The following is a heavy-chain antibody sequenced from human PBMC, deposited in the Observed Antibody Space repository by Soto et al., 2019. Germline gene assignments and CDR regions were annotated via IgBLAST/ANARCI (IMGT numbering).Heavy chain of an antibody. CDR1: GGSFSGYY. Sequence: PSETLSLTCVVYGGSFSGYYWSWIRQPPGKGLEWIGEINHSGSTNYNPSLKSRVTISVDTSKNQFSLKLSSVTAADTAVYYCARGRRRITIFGVVSGPEYYFDYWGQGTLVTVSS. CDR3: ARGRRRITIFGVVSGPEYYFDY. J-gene: IGHJ4*02. D-gene: IGHD3-3*01. CDR2: INHSGST. V-gene: IGHV4-34*01.